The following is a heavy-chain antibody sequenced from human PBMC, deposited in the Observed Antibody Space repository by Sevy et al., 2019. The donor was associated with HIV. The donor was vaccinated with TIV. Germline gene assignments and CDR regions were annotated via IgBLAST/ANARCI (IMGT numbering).Heavy chain of an antibody. D-gene: IGHD3-10*01. CDR3: ARDKYYYVSGSFDY. CDR1: GGIFRSNA. J-gene: IGHJ4*01. CDR2: IIDVFGTT. Sequence: ASVKVSCKASGGIFRSNAISWVRQAPGQGLEWMGGIIDVFGTTNYAQKIQGRVTVTAYEARSTAYMELSSLRSEDTTVYYCARDKYYYVSGSFDYWGQGTQVTVSS. V-gene: IGHV1-69*13.